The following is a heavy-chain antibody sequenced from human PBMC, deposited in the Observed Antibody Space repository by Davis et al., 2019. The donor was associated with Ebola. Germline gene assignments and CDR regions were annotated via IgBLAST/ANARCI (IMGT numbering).Heavy chain of an antibody. Sequence: MPSETLSLTCTVSGGSISSSSYYWSWIRQPPGKGLEWIGYIYYSGNTNYNPSLKSRVTISVDTSKNQFSLKLSSVTAADTAVYYCARQGTYYYDSSGYYSSYYFDYWGQGTLVTVSS. CDR3: ARQGTYYYDSSGYYSSYYFDY. J-gene: IGHJ4*02. CDR2: IYYSGNT. D-gene: IGHD3-22*01. V-gene: IGHV4-61*01. CDR1: GGSISSSSYY.